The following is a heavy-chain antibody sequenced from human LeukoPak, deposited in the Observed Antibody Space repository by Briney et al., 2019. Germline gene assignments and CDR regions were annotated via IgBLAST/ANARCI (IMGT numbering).Heavy chain of an antibody. J-gene: IGHJ4*02. Sequence: SSETLSLTCAVYGGSFSGYYWSWIRQPPGKGLEWIGEINHSGSINYNPSLKSRVTISVDTSKNQFSLKLSSVTAADTAVYYCARLSVSTVTRSFDYWGQGTLVTVSS. CDR3: ARLSVSTVTRSFDY. CDR2: INHSGSI. D-gene: IGHD4-17*01. CDR1: GGSFSGYY. V-gene: IGHV4-34*01.